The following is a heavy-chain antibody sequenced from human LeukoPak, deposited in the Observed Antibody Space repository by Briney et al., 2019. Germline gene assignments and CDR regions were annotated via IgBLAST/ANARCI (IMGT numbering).Heavy chain of an antibody. V-gene: IGHV1-2*02. Sequence: GASVKVSCKASGYTFTSYYMHWVRQAPGQGLEWMGWINPNSGGTNYAQKFQGRVTMTRDTSISTAYMELSRLRSDDTAVYYCARALTYCGGDCYAYYFDYWGQGTLVTVSS. CDR2: INPNSGGT. D-gene: IGHD2-21*01. CDR1: GYTFTSYY. CDR3: ARALTYCGGDCYAYYFDY. J-gene: IGHJ4*02.